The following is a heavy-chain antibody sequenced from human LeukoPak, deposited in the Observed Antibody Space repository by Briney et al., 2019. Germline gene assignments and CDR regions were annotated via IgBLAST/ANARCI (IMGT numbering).Heavy chain of an antibody. CDR2: ISYDGSNK. J-gene: IGHJ4*02. D-gene: IGHD1-14*01. V-gene: IGHV3-30-3*01. CDR3: ARDGLFRPDFPTYYFDY. Sequence: GGSLRLSCAASGFTFSSYAMHWVRQAPGKGLEWVAVISYDGSNKYYADSVKGRFTISRDNSKNTLYLQMNSLRAEDTAVYYCARDGLFRPDFPTYYFDYWGQGTLVTVSS. CDR1: GFTFSSYA.